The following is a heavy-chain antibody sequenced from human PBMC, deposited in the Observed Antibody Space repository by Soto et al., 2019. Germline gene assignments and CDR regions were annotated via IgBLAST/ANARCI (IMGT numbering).Heavy chain of an antibody. V-gene: IGHV3-15*07. Sequence: EVQLVESGGGWVKPGGSLTLSCVASGFTFGDAWMNWVRQAAGKGLEWVGHVKTKSEGETTDYAAPVKGRFTIWRDDSTNTLYLQMKSLKSEDTGKYFCTTLGPSWGQGTQVTVSS. CDR2: VKTKSEGETT. J-gene: IGHJ5*02. CDR3: TTLGPS. CDR1: GFTFGDAW.